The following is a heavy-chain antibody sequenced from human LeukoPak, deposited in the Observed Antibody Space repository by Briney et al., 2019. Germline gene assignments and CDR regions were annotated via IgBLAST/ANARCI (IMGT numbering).Heavy chain of an antibody. CDR2: ISSSGSTI. D-gene: IGHD3-10*01. CDR3: ASESYEYYYGSGAFDY. CDR1: GFTFSDYY. V-gene: IGHV3-11*04. J-gene: IGHJ4*02. Sequence: PGGSLRLSCAASGFTFSDYYKSWIRQAPGKGLEWGSYISSSGSTIYYADSVKGRFTISRDNAKNSLYLQMNSLRAEDTAVYYCASESYEYYYGSGAFDYWGQGTLVTVSS.